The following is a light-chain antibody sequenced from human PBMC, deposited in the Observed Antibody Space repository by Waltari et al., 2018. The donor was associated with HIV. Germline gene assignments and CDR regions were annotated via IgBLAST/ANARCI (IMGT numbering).Light chain of an antibody. V-gene: IGLV2-14*01. CDR1: SRPLGGYSY. CDR3: SAYTSISTLAV. J-gene: IGLJ2*01. Sequence: QSALTQPASVSGSPGQSLTLSSPAPSRPLGGYSYVSWYQQHPGKAPKLMIYGVSSRPSGVSNRFSGSRSGNTASLTISGLQAEDEADYYCSAYTSISTLAVFGGGTKLTVL. CDR2: GVS.